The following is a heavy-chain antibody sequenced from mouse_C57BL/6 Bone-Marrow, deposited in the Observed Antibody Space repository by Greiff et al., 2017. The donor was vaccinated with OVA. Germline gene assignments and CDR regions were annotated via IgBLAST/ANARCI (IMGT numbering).Heavy chain of an antibody. Sequence: VQRVESGPGLVQPSQSLSITCTVSGFSLTSYGVHWVRQSPGKGLEWLGVIWSGGSTDYNAAFISRLSISKDNSKSQVFFKMNSLQADDTAIYYCARRGTDGYYSAWFAYWGQGTLVTVSA. V-gene: IGHV2-2*01. CDR1: GFSLTSYG. J-gene: IGHJ3*01. D-gene: IGHD2-3*01. CDR2: IWSGGST. CDR3: ARRGTDGYYSAWFAY.